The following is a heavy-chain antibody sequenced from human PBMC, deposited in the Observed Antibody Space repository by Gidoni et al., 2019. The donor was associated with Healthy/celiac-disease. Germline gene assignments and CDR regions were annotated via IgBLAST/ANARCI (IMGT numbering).Heavy chain of an antibody. CDR2: IIPIFGTA. Sequence: QVQLVQSGAEVKKPGSSVKVSCKASGGTFSSYAISWVRQAPGQGLEWMGGIIPIFGTANYAQKFQGRVTITADESTSTAYMELSSLRSEDTAVYYCARDHWTFCSSTSCYTNWRWFDPWGQGTLVTVSS. J-gene: IGHJ5*02. CDR3: ARDHWTFCSSTSCYTNWRWFDP. V-gene: IGHV1-69*01. D-gene: IGHD2-2*02. CDR1: GGTFSSYA.